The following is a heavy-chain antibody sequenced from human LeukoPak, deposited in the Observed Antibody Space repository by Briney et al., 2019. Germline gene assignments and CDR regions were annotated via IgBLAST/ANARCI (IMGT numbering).Heavy chain of an antibody. CDR2: IYYSGST. D-gene: IGHD1-26*01. CDR1: GGSISSSSYY. J-gene: IGHJ2*01. CDR3: ARDSHGGTNWYFDL. V-gene: IGHV4-39*07. Sequence: SETLSLTCTVSGGSISSSSYYWGWIRQPPGKGLEWIGSIYYSGSTYYNPSLKSRVTISVDTSKNQFSLKLSSVTAADTAVYYCARDSHGGTNWYFDLWGRGTLVTVSS.